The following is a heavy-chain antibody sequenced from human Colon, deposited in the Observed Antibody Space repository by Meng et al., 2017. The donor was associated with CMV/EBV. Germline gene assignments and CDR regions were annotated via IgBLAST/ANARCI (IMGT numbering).Heavy chain of an antibody. CDR1: ESVVSSNY. V-gene: IGHV3-7*01. CDR2: IKRDGNEK. D-gene: IGHD2-21*02. J-gene: IGHJ4*02. CDR3: ARVRGCCGDFVNEYYLDS. Sequence: GGSLRLSCETSESVVSSNYMSWVRQAPGKGLEWVAYIKRDGNEKDYVGSVKGRFTISRDNAKNSLSLQMNSLRAEDTAIYFCARVRGCCGDFVNEYYLDSWGQGTLVTVSS.